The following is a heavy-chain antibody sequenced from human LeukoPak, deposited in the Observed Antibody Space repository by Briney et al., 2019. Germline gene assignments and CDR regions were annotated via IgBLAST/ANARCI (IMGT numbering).Heavy chain of an antibody. CDR1: GFTLSSYV. Sequence: GGSLRLSCEASGFTLSSYVMGWVRQAPGKGLEWVSSISSSSSYIFYADSVKGRFTISRDNAKDSLYLQMNSLRVEDTALYYCARVRAAAGFYYGMDVWGQGTTVTVSS. CDR3: ARVRAAAGFYYGMDV. V-gene: IGHV3-21*01. CDR2: ISSSSSYI. J-gene: IGHJ6*02. D-gene: IGHD6-13*01.